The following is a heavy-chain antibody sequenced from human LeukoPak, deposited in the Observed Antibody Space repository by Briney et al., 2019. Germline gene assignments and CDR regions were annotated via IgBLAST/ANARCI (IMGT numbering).Heavy chain of an antibody. CDR2: IKQDGSEK. D-gene: IGHD1-26*01. Sequence: QPGGSLRLSCAASGFTFSSYWMSWVRQAPGKGLEWVANIKQDGSEKYYVDSVKGRFTISRDNAKNSLYLQMNSLRAEDTAVYYCARDPGGSPHDAFDIWGQGTMVTASS. J-gene: IGHJ3*02. CDR3: ARDPGGSPHDAFDI. V-gene: IGHV3-7*01. CDR1: GFTFSSYW.